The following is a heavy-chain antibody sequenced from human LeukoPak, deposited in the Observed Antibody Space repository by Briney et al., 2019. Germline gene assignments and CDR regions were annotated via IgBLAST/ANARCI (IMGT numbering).Heavy chain of an antibody. CDR2: INHSGST. CDR1: GGSFSGYY. J-gene: IGHJ5*02. CDR3: ARGRVGWFDP. V-gene: IGHV4-34*01. Sequence: SETLSLTCAVYGGSFSGYYWSWIRQPPGKGLEWIGEINHSGSTNYNPSLKSRVTISVDSSKNQFSLKLSSVTAADTAVYYCARGRVGWFDPWGQGTLVTVSS.